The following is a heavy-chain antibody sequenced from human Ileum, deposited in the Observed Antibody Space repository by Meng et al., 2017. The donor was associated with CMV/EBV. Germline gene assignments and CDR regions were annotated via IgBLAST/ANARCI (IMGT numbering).Heavy chain of an antibody. CDR1: GDSVSSNRVT. D-gene: IGHD3-22*01. Sequence: RQQSGLGLGNPLQTLSLLCSIVGDSVSSNRVTWNWIRQSPSRGLEWLGRTYYRSKWYNDYAVSVKSRITINPDTSKNQFSLQLNSMTPEDTAVYYCTRAYYYDSSGYYDYWGQGTLVTVSS. V-gene: IGHV6-1*01. CDR3: TRAYYYDSSGYYDY. J-gene: IGHJ4*02. CDR2: TYYRSKWYN.